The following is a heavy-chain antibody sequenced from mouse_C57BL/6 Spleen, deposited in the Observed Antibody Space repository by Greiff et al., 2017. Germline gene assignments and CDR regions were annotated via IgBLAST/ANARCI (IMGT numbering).Heavy chain of an antibody. CDR1: GYSITSGYY. V-gene: IGHV3-6*01. Sequence: ESGPGLVKPSQSLSLTCSVTGYSITSGYYWNWIRQFPGNKLEWMGYISYDGSNNYNPSLKNRISITRDTSKNQFFLKLNSVTTEDTATYYCARGSNFSFDYWGRGTTLTVSS. D-gene: IGHD2-5*01. J-gene: IGHJ2*01. CDR2: ISYDGSN. CDR3: ARGSNFSFDY.